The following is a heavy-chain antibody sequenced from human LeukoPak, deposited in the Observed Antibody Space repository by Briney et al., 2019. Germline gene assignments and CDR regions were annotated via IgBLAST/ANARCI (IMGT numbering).Heavy chain of an antibody. CDR2: IYYSGST. CDR3: ARALLWFVQKRYYFDY. CDR1: GGSISSGDYY. V-gene: IGHV4-30-4*08. J-gene: IGHJ4*02. D-gene: IGHD3-10*01. Sequence: SQTLSLTCTVSGGSISSGDYYWSWIRQPPGKGLEWIGYIYYSGSTNYNPPLKSRVTISVDTSKNQFSLKLSSVTAADTAVYYCARALLWFVQKRYYFDYWGQGTLVTVSS.